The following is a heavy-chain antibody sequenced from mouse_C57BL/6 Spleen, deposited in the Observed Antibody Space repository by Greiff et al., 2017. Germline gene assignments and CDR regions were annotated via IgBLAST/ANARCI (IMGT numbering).Heavy chain of an antibody. CDR2: INPNNGGT. Sequence: EVQLQQSGPELVKPEASVKISCKASGYTFTDYYMNWVKQSHGKSLEWIGDINPNNGGTSYNQKFKGKATLTVDKSSSTAYMELRSLTSEDSAVYYCARWQDYYGSPRYFDVWGTGTTVTVSS. D-gene: IGHD1-1*01. J-gene: IGHJ1*03. V-gene: IGHV1-26*01. CDR3: ARWQDYYGSPRYFDV. CDR1: GYTFTDYY.